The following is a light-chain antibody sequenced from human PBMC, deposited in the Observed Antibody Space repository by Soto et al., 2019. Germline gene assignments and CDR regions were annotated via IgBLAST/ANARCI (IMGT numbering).Light chain of an antibody. J-gene: IGLJ2*01. V-gene: IGLV2-14*01. CDR3: SSYTSDNILV. CDR2: EIS. CDR1: SSNIGGNS. Sequence: QSVMTQPPSVSAAPGQKVTISCSGSSSNIGGNSVSWYQQLPGKAPKLMIYEISNRPSGVSNRFSGSKSGNTASLTISGLQAEDEADYYCSSYTSDNILVFGGGTQLTVL.